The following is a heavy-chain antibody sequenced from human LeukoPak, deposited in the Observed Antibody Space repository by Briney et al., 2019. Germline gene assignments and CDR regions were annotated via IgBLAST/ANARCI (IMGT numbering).Heavy chain of an antibody. D-gene: IGHD2-8*02. V-gene: IGHV3-23*01. J-gene: IGHJ6*03. CDR3: AKDGWSCTANSCPQYYYYMAV. Sequence: GGSLRLSCAASGFTFSSYAMSWVRQAPGKGLEWVSAISGSGGSTYYADSVKGRFTISRDNSKNTMYLQMNSLRAEDTAVYYCAKDGWSCTANSCPQYYYYMAVWGKGTTVTVSS. CDR2: ISGSGGST. CDR1: GFTFSSYA.